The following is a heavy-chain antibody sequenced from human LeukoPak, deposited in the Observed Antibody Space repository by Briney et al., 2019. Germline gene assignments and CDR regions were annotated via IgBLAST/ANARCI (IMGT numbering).Heavy chain of an antibody. V-gene: IGHV4-59*01. CDR2: IYYSGST. CDR3: AREDYDSSGYHFDY. Sequence: SETLSLTCTVSGGSISSYYWSWIRQPPGKGLEWIGYIYYSGSTNYNPSLKSRVTISVDTSKNQFSLKLSSVTAADTAVYYCAREDYDSSGYHFDYWGQATLVTVSS. D-gene: IGHD3-22*01. CDR1: GGSISSYY. J-gene: IGHJ4*02.